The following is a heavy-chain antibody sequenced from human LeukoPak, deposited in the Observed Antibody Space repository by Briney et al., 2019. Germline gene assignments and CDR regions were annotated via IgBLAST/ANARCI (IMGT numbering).Heavy chain of an antibody. D-gene: IGHD3-10*01. V-gene: IGHV3-30-3*01. CDR3: ARDPYYYGSGSDNWFDP. CDR1: GFTFSSYA. Sequence: GGSLRLSCAASGFTFSSYAMHWVRQAPGKGLEWVAVISYDGSNEYYADSVKGRFTISRDNSKNTLYLQMNSLRAEDTAVYYCARDPYYYGSGSDNWFDPWGQGTLVTVSS. CDR2: ISYDGSNE. J-gene: IGHJ5*02.